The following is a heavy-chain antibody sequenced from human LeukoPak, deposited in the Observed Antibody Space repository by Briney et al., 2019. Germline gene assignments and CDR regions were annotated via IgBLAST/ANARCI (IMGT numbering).Heavy chain of an antibody. CDR3: ARAVHSITMIVVVIHDY. D-gene: IGHD3-22*01. Sequence: ASVKVSCKASGYTFTGYYMHWVRQAPGQGLEWMGWMNPNSGGTNYAQKFQGRVTMTRDTSISTAYMELSRLRSDDTAVYYCARAVHSITMIVVVIHDYWGQGTLVTVSS. CDR1: GYTFTGYY. CDR2: MNPNSGGT. J-gene: IGHJ4*02. V-gene: IGHV1-2*02.